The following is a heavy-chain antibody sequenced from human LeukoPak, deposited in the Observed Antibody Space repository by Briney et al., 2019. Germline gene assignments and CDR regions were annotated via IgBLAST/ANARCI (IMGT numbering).Heavy chain of an antibody. J-gene: IGHJ5*02. V-gene: IGHV1-69*05. CDR1: GGTFSSYA. D-gene: IGHD2-15*01. CDR2: IIPIFGTA. CDR3: ARALGYCSGGSCYSSWFDP. Sequence: SVKVSCEASGGTFSSYAISWVRQAPGQGLEWMGGIIPIFGTANYAQKFQGRVTITTDESTSTAYMELSSLRSEDTAVYYCARALGYCSGGSCYSSWFDPWGQGTLVTVSS.